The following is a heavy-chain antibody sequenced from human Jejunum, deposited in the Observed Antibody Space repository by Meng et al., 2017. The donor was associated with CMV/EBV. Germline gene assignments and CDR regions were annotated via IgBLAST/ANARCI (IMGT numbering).Heavy chain of an antibody. CDR2: VYYTGSN. CDR1: GGSIRNNRLS. J-gene: IGHJ5*02. Sequence: GGSIRNNRLSCAWIRQAQGKGLEWIGNVYYTGSNFYNPSLKSRVTISIDTSKNQFSLKLSSVNAADTAVYYCAPYYSGSGTYPSDPWGQGTLVTVSS. D-gene: IGHD3-10*01. V-gene: IGHV4-39*07. CDR3: APYYSGSGTYPSDP.